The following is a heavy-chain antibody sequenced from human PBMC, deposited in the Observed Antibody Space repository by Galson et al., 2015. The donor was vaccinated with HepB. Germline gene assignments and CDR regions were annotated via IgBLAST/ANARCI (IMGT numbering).Heavy chain of an antibody. CDR3: ARAADYYYDSSGYQYNWFDP. J-gene: IGHJ5*02. V-gene: IGHV3-30*04. Sequence: SLRLSCAASGFTFSSYAMHWVRQAPGKGLEWVAVISYDGSNKYYADSVKGRFTISRDNSKNTLYLQMNSLRAEDTAVYYCARAADYYYDSSGYQYNWFDPWGQGTLVTVSS. D-gene: IGHD3-22*01. CDR2: ISYDGSNK. CDR1: GFTFSSYA.